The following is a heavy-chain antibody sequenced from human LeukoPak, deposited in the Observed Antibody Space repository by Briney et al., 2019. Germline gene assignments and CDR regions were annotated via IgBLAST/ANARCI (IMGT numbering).Heavy chain of an antibody. CDR1: GYTFTGYY. CDR2: INPNSGGT. CDR3: ARDLRGSYNY. Sequence: ASVKVSCKASGYTFTGYYMHWVRQAPGQGLEWMGRINPNSGGTNYAQKFQGRVTMTRDTPISTAYMELNRLRSDDTAVYYCARDLRGSYNYWGQGTLVTVSS. D-gene: IGHD1-26*01. V-gene: IGHV1-2*06. J-gene: IGHJ4*02.